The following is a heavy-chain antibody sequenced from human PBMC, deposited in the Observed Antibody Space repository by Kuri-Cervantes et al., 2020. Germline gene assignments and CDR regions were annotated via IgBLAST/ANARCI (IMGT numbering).Heavy chain of an antibody. CDR2: INSDGSST. CDR3: ARAGLRYFDWLAIGSAFDI. Sequence: GGSLRLSCAASGFTFSSYWMHWVRQAPGEGLVWVSRINSDGSSTSYADSVKGRFTISRDNAKNTLYLQMNSLRAEDTAVYYCARAGLRYFDWLAIGSAFDIWGQGTMVTVSS. CDR1: GFTFSSYW. D-gene: IGHD3-9*01. V-gene: IGHV3-74*01. J-gene: IGHJ3*02.